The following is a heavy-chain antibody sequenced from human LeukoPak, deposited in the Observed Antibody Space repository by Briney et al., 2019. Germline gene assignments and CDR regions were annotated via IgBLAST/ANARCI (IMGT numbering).Heavy chain of an antibody. CDR2: IYSGGTT. D-gene: IGHD4-17*01. CDR3: ARGPVTTGFDP. J-gene: IGHJ5*02. Sequence: GGSLRLSCIASGFTVSSNYMSWVRQAPGKVLEWVSIIYSGGTTYYADSVKGRFTISRDNSKNTLYLQMNSLRAEDTAVYYCARGPVTTGFDPWGQGTLVTVSS. CDR1: GFTVSSNY. V-gene: IGHV3-66*01.